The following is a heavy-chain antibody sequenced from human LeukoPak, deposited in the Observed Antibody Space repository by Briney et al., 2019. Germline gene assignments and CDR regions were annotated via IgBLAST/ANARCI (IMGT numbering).Heavy chain of an antibody. J-gene: IGHJ4*02. V-gene: IGHV1-8*01. CDR1: GYTFTSYD. CDR2: MNPNSGNT. D-gene: IGHD3-22*01. Sequence: GASVKVSCKASGYTFTSYDINWVRQATGQGLEWMGWMNPNSGNTGYAQKFQGRVTMTRNTSISTAYMELSSLRSEDTAVYYCARDRLPRRGSGYYFDYWGQGTLVTVSS. CDR3: ARDRLPRRGSGYYFDY.